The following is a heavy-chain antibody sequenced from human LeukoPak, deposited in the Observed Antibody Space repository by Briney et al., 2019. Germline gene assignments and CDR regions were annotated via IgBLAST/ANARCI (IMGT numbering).Heavy chain of an antibody. J-gene: IGHJ3*02. D-gene: IGHD3-22*01. CDR3: ASSRRYYFGSSGYYAFDI. Sequence: SETLSLTCTVSGGSISSGDYYWSWIRQPPGKGLEWIGYIYYSGSTYYNPSLKSRVTISVDTSKIHFSLKLSSVTAADTALYYCASSRRYYFGSSGYYAFDIWGQGTMVTVSS. CDR2: IYYSGST. V-gene: IGHV4-30-4*08. CDR1: GGSISSGDYY.